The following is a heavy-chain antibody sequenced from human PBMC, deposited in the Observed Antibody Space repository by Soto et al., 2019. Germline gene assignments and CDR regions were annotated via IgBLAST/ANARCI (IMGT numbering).Heavy chain of an antibody. V-gene: IGHV4-59*01. J-gene: IGHJ4*01. CDR1: GGSISSYY. CDR2: IYYSGST. CDR3: ARGGRYYDILTGYYKYFDY. D-gene: IGHD3-9*01. Sequence: SETLSLTCTVSGGSISSYYWSWIRQPPGKGLEWIGYIYYSGSTNYNPSLKSRVTISVDTSKNQFSLKLSSVTAADTAVYYCARGGRYYDILTGYYKYFDYWGHGTLVTVSS.